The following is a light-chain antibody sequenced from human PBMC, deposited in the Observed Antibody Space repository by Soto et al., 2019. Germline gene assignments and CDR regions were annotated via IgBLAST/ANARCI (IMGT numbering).Light chain of an antibody. V-gene: IGLV2-23*01. Sequence: QSALTQPASVSGSPGXXXXXXXTGTSSDVGSYNLVSWYQQHPGKAPKLMIYEGSKRPSGVSNRFSGSKSGNTASLTISGLQAEDEADYYCCSYAGSSTYVFGGGTKLTVL. CDR3: CSYAGSSTYV. CDR1: SSDVGSYNL. CDR2: EGS. J-gene: IGLJ3*02.